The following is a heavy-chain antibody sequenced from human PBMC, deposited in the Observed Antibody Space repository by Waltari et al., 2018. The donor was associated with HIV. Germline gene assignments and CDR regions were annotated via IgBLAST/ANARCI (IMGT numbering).Heavy chain of an antibody. CDR3: ARMGFDSATDY. CDR1: GGSISSSSYY. J-gene: IGHJ4*02. Sequence: QLQLQESGPGLVKPSETLSLTCTVSGGSISSSSYYWGWIRQPPGKGLEWIGSIYYSGSTYYNPSLKSRVTISVDTSKNQFSLKLSSVTAADTAVYYCARMGFDSATDYWGQGTLVTVSS. V-gene: IGHV4-39*01. CDR2: IYYSGST. D-gene: IGHD1-26*01.